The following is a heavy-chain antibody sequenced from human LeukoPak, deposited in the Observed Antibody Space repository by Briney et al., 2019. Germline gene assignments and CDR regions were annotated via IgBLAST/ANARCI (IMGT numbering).Heavy chain of an antibody. CDR3: ARRIDVWGSYPLDY. V-gene: IGHV3-13*03. CDR2: IGTAGDT. J-gene: IGHJ4*02. D-gene: IGHD3-16*02. Sequence: GGSLRLSCAACGFTFSSYDMHWVRQATGKGLEWVSAIGTAGDTYYPGSVKGQFTISRENAKNSLYLQMNSLRAEDTAVYYCARRIDVWGSYPLDYWGQGTLVTVSS. CDR1: GFTFSSYD.